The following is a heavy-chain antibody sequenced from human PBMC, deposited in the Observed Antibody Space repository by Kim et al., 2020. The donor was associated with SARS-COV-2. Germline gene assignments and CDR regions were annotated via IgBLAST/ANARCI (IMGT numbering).Heavy chain of an antibody. CDR1: GFTFSSYG. J-gene: IGHJ4*02. CDR3: ARDFRTRGYSGYDLNPRSFDY. V-gene: IGHV3-33*01. CDR2: IWYDGSNK. D-gene: IGHD5-12*01. Sequence: GGSLRLSCAASGFTFSSYGMHWVRQAPGKGLEWVAVIWYDGSNKYYADSVKGRFTISRDNSKNTLYLQMNSLRAEDTAVYYCARDFRTRGYSGYDLNPRSFDYWGQGTLVTVSS.